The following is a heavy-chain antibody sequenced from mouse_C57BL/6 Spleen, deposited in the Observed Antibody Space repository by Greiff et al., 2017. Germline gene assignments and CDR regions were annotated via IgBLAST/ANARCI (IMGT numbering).Heavy chain of an antibody. CDR2: IYPGDGDT. J-gene: IGHJ2*01. D-gene: IGHD1-1*01. CDR1: GYAFSSSW. Sequence: VQRVESGPELVKPGASVKISCKASGYAFSSSWMNWVKQRPGKGLEWIGRIYPGDGDTNYNGKFKGKATLTADKSSSTAYMQLSSLTSEDSAVYFCATLITTVVAGDYWGQGTTLTVSS. V-gene: IGHV1-82*01. CDR3: ATLITTVVAGDY.